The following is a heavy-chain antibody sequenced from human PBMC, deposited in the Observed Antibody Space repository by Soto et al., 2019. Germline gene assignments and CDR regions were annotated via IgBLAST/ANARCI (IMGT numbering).Heavy chain of an antibody. V-gene: IGHV1-46*01. CDR3: AREPSIAVAGQFDY. CDR2: INPSGGST. CDR1: GGTFSSYA. D-gene: IGHD6-19*01. J-gene: IGHJ4*02. Sequence: ASVKVSCKASGGTFSSYAISWVRQAPGQGLEWMGIINPSGGSTSYAQKFQGRVTMTRDTSTSTVYMELSSLRSEDTAVYYCAREPSIAVAGQFDYWGQGTLVTVSS.